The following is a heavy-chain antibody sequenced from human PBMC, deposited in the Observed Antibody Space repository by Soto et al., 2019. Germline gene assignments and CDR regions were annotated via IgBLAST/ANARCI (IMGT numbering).Heavy chain of an antibody. CDR1: GFTFDDYG. D-gene: IGHD6-6*01. Sequence: PVGSLRLSCAASGFTFDDYGMHWFRQAPGKGLEWVSGISWNSGSIGYADSVKGRFTISRDNAKNSLYLQMNSLRAEDTALYFCAKSIGSSSTAAYDYWGQGTLVTVSS. V-gene: IGHV3-9*01. J-gene: IGHJ4*02. CDR3: AKSIGSSSTAAYDY. CDR2: ISWNSGSI.